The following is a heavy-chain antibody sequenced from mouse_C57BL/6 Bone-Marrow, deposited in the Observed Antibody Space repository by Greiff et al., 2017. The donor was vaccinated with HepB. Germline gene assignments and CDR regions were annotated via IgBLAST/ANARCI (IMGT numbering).Heavy chain of an antibody. Sequence: QVHVKQSGAELARPGASVKLSCKASGYTFTSYGISWVKQRTGQGLEWIGEIYPRSGNTYYNEKFKGKATLTADKSSSTAYMELRSLTSEDSAVYFCARPLYGSSYEDAMDYWGQGTSVTVSS. CDR1: GYTFTSYG. J-gene: IGHJ4*01. V-gene: IGHV1-81*01. D-gene: IGHD1-1*01. CDR3: ARPLYGSSYEDAMDY. CDR2: IYPRSGNT.